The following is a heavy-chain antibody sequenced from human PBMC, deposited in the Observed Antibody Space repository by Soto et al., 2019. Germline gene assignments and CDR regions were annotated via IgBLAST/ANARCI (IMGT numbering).Heavy chain of an antibody. D-gene: IGHD3-10*01. CDR3: ARVWGGAFDF. CDR2: IYYSGSI. CDR1: GGSISSYY. Sequence: SATLSLTCTVTGGSISSYYWSWIRQPPGKGLEWIGYIYYSGSINYNPSLKSRVTISVDTSKNQFSLKLSSVTAADTAVYYCARVWGGAFDFWGQGTMVT. J-gene: IGHJ3*01. V-gene: IGHV4-59*01.